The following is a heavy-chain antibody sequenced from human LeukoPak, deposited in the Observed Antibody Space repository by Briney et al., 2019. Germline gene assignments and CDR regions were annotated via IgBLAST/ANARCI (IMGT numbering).Heavy chain of an antibody. J-gene: IGHJ4*02. D-gene: IGHD3-10*01. V-gene: IGHV3-30-3*01. CDR3: AREPTYYGSGSYSASPEYYFDY. CDR2: ISYDGSNK. CDR1: GFTFSSYA. Sequence: GRSLRLSCAASGFTFSSYAMHWVRQAPGKGLEWVAVISYDGSNKYYADSVRGRFTISRDNSKNTLYLQMNSLRAEDTAVYYCAREPTYYGSGSYSASPEYYFDYWGQGTLVTASS.